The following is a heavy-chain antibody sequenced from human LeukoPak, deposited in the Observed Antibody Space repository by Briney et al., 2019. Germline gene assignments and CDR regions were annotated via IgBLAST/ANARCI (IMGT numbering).Heavy chain of an antibody. J-gene: IGHJ5*02. Sequence: GGSLRLSCAASGFTFSAYSMNWIRQAPGEGLEWISYISGSGRSIFSADSVRGRFTISRDNANNSLFLQMNSLRAEDTAVYYCARGRYYDTSAYNYFDPWGQGTLVTVSS. CDR2: ISGSGRSI. CDR1: GFTFSAYS. CDR3: ARGRYYDTSAYNYFDP. V-gene: IGHV3-48*01. D-gene: IGHD3-22*01.